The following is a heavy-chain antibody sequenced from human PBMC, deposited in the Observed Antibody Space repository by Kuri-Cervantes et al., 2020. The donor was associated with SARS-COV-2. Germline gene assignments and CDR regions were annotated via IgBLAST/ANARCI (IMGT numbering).Heavy chain of an antibody. D-gene: IGHD5-12*01. CDR2: IYYSGST. J-gene: IGHJ4*02. CDR3: ARGIRGYSGYSDY. Sequence: GSLRLSCTVSGGSISSSSYYWGWIRQPPGKGLEWIGSIYYSGSTYYNPSLKSRVTISVDTSKNQFSLKLSSVTAADTAVYYCARGIRGYSGYSDYWGQGTLVTVSS. CDR1: GGSISSSSYY. V-gene: IGHV4-39*07.